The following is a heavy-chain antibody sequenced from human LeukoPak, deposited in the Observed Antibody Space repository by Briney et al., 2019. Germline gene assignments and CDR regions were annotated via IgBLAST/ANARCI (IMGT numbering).Heavy chain of an antibody. D-gene: IGHD6-6*01. CDR1: GYTFTSYD. J-gene: IGHJ5*02. CDR3: GRRRANGRGYRSSSINWFHP. CDR2: MNPNSGNT. Sequence: WASVKVSCKASGYTFTSYDINWVRQATGQGLEWMGWMNPNSGNTGYAQKFQGRVTMTRNTSISTAYMELSSLRAEDTAVYYCGRRRANGRGYRSSSINWFHPWGQGTLVTVYS. V-gene: IGHV1-8*01.